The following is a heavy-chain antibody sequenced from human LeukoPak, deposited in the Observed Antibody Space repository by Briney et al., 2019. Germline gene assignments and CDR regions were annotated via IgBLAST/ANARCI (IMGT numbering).Heavy chain of an antibody. J-gene: IGHJ6*03. V-gene: IGHV3-23*01. CDR2: ISDSGGST. CDR1: GFIFSSYA. D-gene: IGHD3-3*01. Sequence: GGSLRLSCAASGFIFSSYAMSWVRQAPGKGLEWVSAISDSGGSTYYADSVKGRFTISRDNAKNSLYLQMNSLRAEDTAVYYCAREGDFWSGYYPHYYYYMDVWGKGTTVTVSS. CDR3: AREGDFWSGYYPHYYYYMDV.